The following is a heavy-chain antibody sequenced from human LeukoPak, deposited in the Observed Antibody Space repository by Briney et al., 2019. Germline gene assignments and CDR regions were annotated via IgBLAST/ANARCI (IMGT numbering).Heavy chain of an antibody. CDR2: ISYDGSNK. Sequence: GGSLRLSCAASGFTFSSYAMHWVRQAPGKGLEWVAVISYDGSNKYYADSVKGRFTISRDNSKNTLYLQMNSLRAEDTAVYYCAKGTRAHTSGFWVFDYWGQGTLVTVSS. V-gene: IGHV3-30-3*01. CDR1: GFTFSSYA. J-gene: IGHJ4*02. CDR3: AKGTRAHTSGFWVFDY. D-gene: IGHD1-1*01.